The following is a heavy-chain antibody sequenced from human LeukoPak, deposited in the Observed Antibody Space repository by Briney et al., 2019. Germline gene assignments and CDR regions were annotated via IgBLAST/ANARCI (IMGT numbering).Heavy chain of an antibody. D-gene: IGHD5-18*01. CDR2: ISGSGGST. CDR1: GFTFSSYG. V-gene: IGHV3-23*01. CDR3: ARDSGYSYGLGDTFDY. Sequence: GGSLRLSCAASGFTFSSYGMSWVRQAPGKGLEWVSAISGSGGSTYYADSVKGRFTISRDNSKNTLYLQMNSLRAEDTAVYYCARDSGYSYGLGDTFDYWGQGTLVTVSS. J-gene: IGHJ4*02.